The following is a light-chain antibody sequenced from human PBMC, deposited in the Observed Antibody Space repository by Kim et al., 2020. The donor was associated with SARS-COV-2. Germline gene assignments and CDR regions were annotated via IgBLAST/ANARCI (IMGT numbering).Light chain of an antibody. CDR2: QDS. J-gene: IGLJ2*01. V-gene: IGLV3-1*01. Sequence: SYELTQPPSVSVSPGQTASITCSGDNLGDKYACWYQQRPGQSPVLVIYQDSKRPSGIPERFSCSNSGNTATLTISGTQAMDEADYYCQAWDSSLVVFGGGTQLTVL. CDR1: NLGDKY. CDR3: QAWDSSLVV.